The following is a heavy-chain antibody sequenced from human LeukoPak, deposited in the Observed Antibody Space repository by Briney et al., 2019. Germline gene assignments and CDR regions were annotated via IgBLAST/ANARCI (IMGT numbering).Heavy chain of an antibody. Sequence: QPGGSLRLSCAASGFTFDDYAMHWVRQAPGKGLEGVSGINWNSGTIGYADSVKGRFTISRDNAKNSLYLQMNSLRAEDTAFYYCAKSSGGWYKSPDYWGQGTLVTVSS. J-gene: IGHJ4*02. CDR2: INWNSGTI. D-gene: IGHD6-19*01. CDR1: GFTFDDYA. V-gene: IGHV3-9*01. CDR3: AKSSGGWYKSPDY.